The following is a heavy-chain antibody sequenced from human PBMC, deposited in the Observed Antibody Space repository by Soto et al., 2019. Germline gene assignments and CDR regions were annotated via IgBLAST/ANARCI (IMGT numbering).Heavy chain of an antibody. J-gene: IGHJ6*02. V-gene: IGHV1-69*13. Sequence: EASVKVSCKASGGTFSSYAISWVRQAPGQGLEWMGGIIPIFGTANYAQKFQGRVTITADESTSTAYMKLSSLRSEDTAVYYCARDVGPDYYDSSGPLTPYYYYYGMDVWGQGTTVTVSS. D-gene: IGHD3-22*01. CDR3: ARDVGPDYYDSSGPLTPYYYYYGMDV. CDR1: GGTFSSYA. CDR2: IIPIFGTA.